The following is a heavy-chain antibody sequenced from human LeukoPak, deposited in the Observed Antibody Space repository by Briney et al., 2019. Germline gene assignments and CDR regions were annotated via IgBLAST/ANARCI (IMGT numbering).Heavy chain of an antibody. Sequence: SETLSLTCTVSGGSISSHHWGWIRQPPGNGLEWIGTIFYTGNTYYSPSLKTRVTMSVATSKNHFSLNLSSVTAADTAFYYCARRAAAAGTIPEYYFDYWGQGTLVTVSS. CDR3: ARRAAAAGTIPEYYFDY. CDR2: IFYTGNT. D-gene: IGHD6-13*01. J-gene: IGHJ4*02. V-gene: IGHV4-39*02. CDR1: GGSISSHH.